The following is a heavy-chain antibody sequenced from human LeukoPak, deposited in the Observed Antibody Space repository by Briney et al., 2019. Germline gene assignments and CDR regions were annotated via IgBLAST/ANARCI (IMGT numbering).Heavy chain of an antibody. J-gene: IGHJ4*02. V-gene: IGHV4-59*12. CDR3: ARERPKAMVSRYFDY. CDR1: GGSISSYY. Sequence: SETLSLTCTVSGGSISSYYWSWIRQPPGKGLEWIGYIYYSGSTNYNPSLKSRVTISVDTSKNQFSLKLSSVTAADTAVYYCARERPKAMVSRYFDYWGQGTLVTVSS. CDR2: IYYSGST. D-gene: IGHD5-18*01.